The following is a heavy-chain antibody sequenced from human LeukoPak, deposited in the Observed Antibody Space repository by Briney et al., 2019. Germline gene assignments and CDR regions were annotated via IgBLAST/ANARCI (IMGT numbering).Heavy chain of an antibody. CDR2: IYHSGST. CDR3: ARSGYDILTGSQKYYYYYYMDV. D-gene: IGHD3-9*01. Sequence: SSETLSLTCTVSGGSISSSSYYWGWIRQPPGKGLEWIGSIYHSGSTYYNPSLKSRVTISVDTSKNQFSLKLSSVTAADTAVYYCARSGYDILTGSQKYYYYYYMDVWGKGTTVTVSS. V-gene: IGHV4-39*07. CDR1: GGSISSSSYY. J-gene: IGHJ6*03.